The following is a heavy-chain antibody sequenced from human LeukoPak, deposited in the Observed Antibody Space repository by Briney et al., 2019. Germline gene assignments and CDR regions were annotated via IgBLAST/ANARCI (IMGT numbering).Heavy chain of an antibody. V-gene: IGHV1-18*01. CDR1: GYTFTSYG. J-gene: IGHJ4*02. D-gene: IGHD2-2*01. CDR2: ISAYNGSI. Sequence: ASVRVSCKASGYTFTSYGISWVRQAPGQGLEWMGGISAYNGSINNAQKLQGRVTMTTDTSTSTAYMELRSLRSDDTAVYYCARDLGYCSSTSCRIDYWGQGTLVTVSS. CDR3: ARDLGYCSSTSCRIDY.